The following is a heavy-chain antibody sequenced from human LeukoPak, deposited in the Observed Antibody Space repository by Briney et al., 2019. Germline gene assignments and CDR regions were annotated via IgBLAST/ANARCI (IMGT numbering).Heavy chain of an antibody. CDR2: ISGSGGST. D-gene: IGHD6-19*01. CDR3: AKVVGSGWSPRGAFDI. J-gene: IGHJ3*02. CDR1: GFTFSSYA. V-gene: IGHV3-23*01. Sequence: PGGSLRLSCAASGFTFSSYAMSWVRQAPGKGLEWVSAISGSGGSTYYADSVKGRFTISRDNSKNTLYLQMDSLRAEDTAVYYCAKVVGSGWSPRGAFDIWGQGTMVTVSS.